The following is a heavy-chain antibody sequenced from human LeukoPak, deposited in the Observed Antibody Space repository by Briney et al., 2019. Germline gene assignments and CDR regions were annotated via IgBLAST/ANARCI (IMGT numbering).Heavy chain of an antibody. J-gene: IGHJ4*02. CDR3: AKVSHFGAPYFDY. V-gene: IGHV3-30*02. Sequence: PGGSLRLSCAASGFTFSSYGMPWVRQAPGKGLEWVAVIWYDGSNKYYADSVKGRFTISRDNSKNTLYLQMNSLRAEDTAVYYYAKVSHFGAPYFDYWGQGTLVTVSS. CDR1: GFTFSSYG. CDR2: IWYDGSNK. D-gene: IGHD3-3*01.